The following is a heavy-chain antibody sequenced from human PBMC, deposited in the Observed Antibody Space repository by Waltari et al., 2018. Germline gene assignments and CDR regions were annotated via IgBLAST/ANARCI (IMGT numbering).Heavy chain of an antibody. CDR1: GFTFSSHW. Sequence: EVQLEESGGGLVQPGGSLRLSCAASGFTFSSHWMHWVRQAPGKGLVWVARTNGEWSSTSYADSVKVRFTISRDNAKNTLYLQMNSLRAEDTAVYYCSRDLQHGDFGRGRDYWGQGTLVTVSS. V-gene: IGHV3-74*01. CDR2: TNGEWSST. CDR3: SRDLQHGDFGRGRDY. J-gene: IGHJ4*02. D-gene: IGHD4-17*01.